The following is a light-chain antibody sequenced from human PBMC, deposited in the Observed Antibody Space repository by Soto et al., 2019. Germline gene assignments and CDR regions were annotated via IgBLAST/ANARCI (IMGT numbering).Light chain of an antibody. CDR1: QNIGSN. V-gene: IGKV3-15*01. Sequence: EIVMTQSPATLSVSPGERVTLSCRASQNIGSNLAWYQQKFGQAPRLLIYGASTRVTGIPARISGSGSGTVFTLTITSLQSEDFGVYHCQQYHNWWTFGQGTKVDFK. CDR2: GAS. CDR3: QQYHNWWT. J-gene: IGKJ1*01.